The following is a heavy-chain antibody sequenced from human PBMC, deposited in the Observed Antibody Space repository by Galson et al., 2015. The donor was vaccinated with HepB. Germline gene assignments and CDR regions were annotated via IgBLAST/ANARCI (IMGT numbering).Heavy chain of an antibody. CDR3: ARDPPPFYYYYYMDV. V-gene: IGHV3-30-3*01. CDR2: ISYDGSNK. Sequence: SLRLSCAASGFTFSSYAMHWVRQAPGKGLEWVAVISYDGSNKYYADSVKGRFTISRDNSKNTLYLQMNSLRAEDTAVYYCARDPPPFYYYYYMDVWGKGTTVTVSS. J-gene: IGHJ6*03. CDR1: GFTFSSYA.